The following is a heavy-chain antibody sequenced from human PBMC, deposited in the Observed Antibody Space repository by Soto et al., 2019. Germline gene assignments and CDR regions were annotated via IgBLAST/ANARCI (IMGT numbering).Heavy chain of an antibody. D-gene: IGHD2-8*01. J-gene: IGHJ4*02. CDR3: TRGRSVYFEY. CDR1: GYTFTSYD. CDR2: MNTNSGNT. V-gene: IGHV1-8*01. Sequence: QVQLVQSGAEVQKPGASVKVSCKASGYTFTSYDINWVRQATGQGLEWMGWMNTNSGNTGYAQKFHGRVTMTRNTSISTAYMGLSSLRSEDTAVYYCTRGRSVYFEYWGQGTLLTVSS.